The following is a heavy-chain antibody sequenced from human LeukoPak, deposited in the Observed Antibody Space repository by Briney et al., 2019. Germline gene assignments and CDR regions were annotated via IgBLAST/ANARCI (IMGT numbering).Heavy chain of an antibody. Sequence: SGTLSLTCVVSGDSITSSRWWNWVRQAPGKGLEWIGETHHGGSTNYNPSLKSRVTISVDKSKNQFSLKMNSVTAADTAVYYCAKGGKWDVTPFDYWGQGTLVTVSS. CDR2: THHGGST. D-gene: IGHD1-26*01. CDR1: GDSITSSRW. CDR3: AKGGKWDVTPFDY. J-gene: IGHJ4*02. V-gene: IGHV4-4*02.